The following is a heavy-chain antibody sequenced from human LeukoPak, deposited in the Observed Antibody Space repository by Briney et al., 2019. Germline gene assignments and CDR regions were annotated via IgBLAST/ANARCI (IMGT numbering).Heavy chain of an antibody. D-gene: IGHD2-21*01. V-gene: IGHV4-59*01. CDR2: VTYSGDT. CDR1: RGSLSDYF. CDR3: ARARSVEVPAGLLHDS. Sequence: SETLSLTCTVSRGSLSDYFWTWMRQPPGKGLEWIGHVTYSGDTNYNPSFKSRVTISVDTSKRQFSLKLISVSTADRAVYYCARARSVEVPAGLLHDSWGQGTLVTVSS. J-gene: IGHJ4*02.